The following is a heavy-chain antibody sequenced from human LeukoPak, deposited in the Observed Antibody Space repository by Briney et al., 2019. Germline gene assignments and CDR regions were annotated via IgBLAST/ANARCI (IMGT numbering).Heavy chain of an antibody. CDR1: GGSISSYY. CDR3: ARVSEQQLVVDY. V-gene: IGHV4-59*01. Sequence: SDTLSLTSTVSGGSISSYYWSWIRQPPGKGLEWIGYIYYSGSTNYNPSLKSRVTISVDTSKNQFSLKLSSVTAADTAVYYCARVSEQQLVVDYWGQGTLVTVSS. CDR2: IYYSGST. D-gene: IGHD6-13*01. J-gene: IGHJ4*02.